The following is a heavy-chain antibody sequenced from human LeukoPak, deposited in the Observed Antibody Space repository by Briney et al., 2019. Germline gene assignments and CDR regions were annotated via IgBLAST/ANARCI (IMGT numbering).Heavy chain of an antibody. CDR2: IGSSGSYI. CDR1: GFTFSSYS. J-gene: IGHJ4*02. V-gene: IGHV3-21*01. D-gene: IGHD5-24*01. Sequence: GGSLRLSCAASGFTFSSYSMNWVRQAPGKGLEWVSSIGSSGSYIYYADSVKGRFTISRDNAKNSLYLQMNSLRAEDTAAYYCARGVSVEMATGRGQGTLVTVSS. CDR3: ARGVSVEMATG.